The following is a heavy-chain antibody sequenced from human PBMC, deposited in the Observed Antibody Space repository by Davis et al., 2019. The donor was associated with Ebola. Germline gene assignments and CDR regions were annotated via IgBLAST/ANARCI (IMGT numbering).Heavy chain of an antibody. CDR3: AKEYTVGYFDL. CDR2: ISGSGGDP. J-gene: IGHJ2*01. D-gene: IGHD4-23*01. V-gene: IGHV3-23*01. Sequence: GESLKISCAGSGFTFSTYAMTWVRQAPGKGLEWVSRISGSGGDPHYADSVKGRFTISRDNSKNTLYLQMNSLRAEDTAVFYCAKEYTVGYFDLWGRGTLVTVSS. CDR1: GFTFSTYA.